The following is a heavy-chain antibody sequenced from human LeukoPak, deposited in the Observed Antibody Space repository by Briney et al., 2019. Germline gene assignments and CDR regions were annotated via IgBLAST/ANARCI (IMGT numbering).Heavy chain of an antibody. J-gene: IGHJ4*02. CDR2: ISSSSSTI. CDR1: GFTFSSYG. D-gene: IGHD1-26*01. Sequence: GGSLRLSCAASGFTFSSYGMHWVRQAPGKGLEWVSYISSSSSTIYYADSVKGRFTISRDNAKNSLYLQMNSLRAEDTAVYYCARAGVGANFDYWGQGTLVTVSS. CDR3: ARAGVGANFDY. V-gene: IGHV3-48*04.